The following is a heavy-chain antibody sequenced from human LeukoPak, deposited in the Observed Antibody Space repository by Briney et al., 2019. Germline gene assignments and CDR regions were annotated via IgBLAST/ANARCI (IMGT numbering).Heavy chain of an antibody. CDR2: INYSGST. CDR1: GGSISIYY. Sequence: SETLSLTCTVSGGSISIYYWSWIRQPPGKGLEWIGYINYSGSTNYNPSLKSRVTMSVDTSKNQFSLKLTSVTAADTAVYYCARDASGSYAYWGQGTLVTVSS. CDR3: ARDASGSYAY. V-gene: IGHV4-59*01. J-gene: IGHJ4*02. D-gene: IGHD1-26*01.